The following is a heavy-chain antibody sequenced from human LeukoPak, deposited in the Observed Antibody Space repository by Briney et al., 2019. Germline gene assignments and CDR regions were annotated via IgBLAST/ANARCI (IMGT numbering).Heavy chain of an antibody. D-gene: IGHD6-13*01. Sequence: PGGSLRLSCAASGFTLSSYAMSWVRQAPGKGLERVSAISGSGGSTYYADSVKGRFTISRDNSKNTLYLQMNSLRAEDTAVYYCARKIGFSSSWYYGRHYFDYWGQGTLVTVSS. J-gene: IGHJ4*02. CDR1: GFTLSSYA. CDR3: ARKIGFSSSWYYGRHYFDY. V-gene: IGHV3-23*01. CDR2: ISGSGGST.